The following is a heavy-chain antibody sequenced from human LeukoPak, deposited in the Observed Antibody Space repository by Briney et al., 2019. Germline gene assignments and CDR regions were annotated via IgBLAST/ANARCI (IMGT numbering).Heavy chain of an antibody. CDR3: ARAPSDAWFDP. CDR2: IYYSGRT. V-gene: IGHV4-31*03. Sequence: PSETLSLTCTVSGGSISSGGFCWSWIRQHPGKGLEWIGYIYYSGRTYYNPSLKSRLTISQDTSKNQFSLRLRSVTAADTAVYYCARAPSDAWFDPWGQGTLVTVSS. D-gene: IGHD2-8*01. CDR1: GGSISSGGFC. J-gene: IGHJ5*02.